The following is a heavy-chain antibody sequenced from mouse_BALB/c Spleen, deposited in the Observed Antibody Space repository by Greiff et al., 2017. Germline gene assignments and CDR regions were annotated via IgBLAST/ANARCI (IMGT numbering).Heavy chain of an antibody. CDR1: GFTFSSYA. CDR2: ISSGGSYT. Sequence: DVKLVESGGGLVKPGGSLKLSCAASGFTFSSYAMSWVRQSPEKRLEWVAEISSGGSYTYYPDTVTGRFTISRDNAKNTLYLEMSSLRSEDTAMYYCARDITTASAYWGQGTLVTVSA. V-gene: IGHV5-9-4*01. J-gene: IGHJ3*01. CDR3: ARDITTASAY. D-gene: IGHD1-2*01.